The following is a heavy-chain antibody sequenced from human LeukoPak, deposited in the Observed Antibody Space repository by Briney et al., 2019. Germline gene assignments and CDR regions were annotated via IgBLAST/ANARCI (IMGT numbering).Heavy chain of an antibody. CDR3: AAEVGGRWFDP. J-gene: IGHJ5*02. V-gene: IGHV1-58*02. Sequence: ASVKVSCKASGFTFISSAMQWVRQARGQRLEWIGWIVVGSGDTNYAQKFQERVTITRDMSTSTAYMELSSLRSEDTAVYYCAAEVGGRWFDPWGQGTLVTVSS. CDR2: IVVGSGDT. D-gene: IGHD1-26*01. CDR1: GFTFISSA.